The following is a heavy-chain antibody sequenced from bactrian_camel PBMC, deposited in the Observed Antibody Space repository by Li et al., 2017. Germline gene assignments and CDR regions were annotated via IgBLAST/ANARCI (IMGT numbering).Heavy chain of an antibody. CDR3: AAGAFCAYCHTGWCEVYHD. CDR2: IDSSGRT. D-gene: IGHD5*01. CDR1: GRIHSDFV. V-gene: IGHV3S53*01. J-gene: IGHJ4*01. Sequence: HVQLVESGGGSVQAGGSLRLPCAASGRIHSDFVMGWLRQFPGKRREAVATIDSSGRTEYTDSVKGRFTISKDNAKKTVFLQMFNLRPEDTAIYYCAAGAFCAYCHTGWCEVYHDWGQGTQVTVS.